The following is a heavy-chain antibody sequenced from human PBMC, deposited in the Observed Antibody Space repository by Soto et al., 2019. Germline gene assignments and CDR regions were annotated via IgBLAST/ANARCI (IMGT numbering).Heavy chain of an antibody. CDR3: AKDTIRLGFCSGGTCYSDS. D-gene: IGHD2-15*01. J-gene: IGHJ4*03. CDR2: IYYTGHT. Sequence: QLQLRESGPGLVKPSETLSLTCSVSGDSVSSISHYWAWIRLSPGKGLEWIGSIYYTGHTYYNPSLRSRVTLSLDTSKNQFSLKLRSVTAADTAVYYCAKDTIRLGFCSGGTCYSDSWGQGTLVTVSS. CDR1: GDSVSSISHY. V-gene: IGHV4-39*02.